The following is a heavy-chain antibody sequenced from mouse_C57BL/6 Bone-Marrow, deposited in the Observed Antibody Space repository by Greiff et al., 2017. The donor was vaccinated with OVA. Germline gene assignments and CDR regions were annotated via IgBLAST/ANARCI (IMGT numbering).Heavy chain of an antibody. CDR1: AYSFTGYY. CDR2: INPSTGGT. Sequence: VQLQQSGPELVKPGASVKISCKASAYSFTGYYMNWVKQSPEKSLEWIGEINPSTGGTTYNQKFKAKATLTVDKSSSTAYMQLKSLTSEDSAVYYCARLRGDAWFAYWGQGTLVTVSA. J-gene: IGHJ3*01. D-gene: IGHD2-12*01. V-gene: IGHV1-42*01. CDR3: ARLRGDAWFAY.